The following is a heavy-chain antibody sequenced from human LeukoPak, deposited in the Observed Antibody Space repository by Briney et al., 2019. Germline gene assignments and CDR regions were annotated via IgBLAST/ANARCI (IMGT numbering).Heavy chain of an antibody. D-gene: IGHD3-10*01. CDR3: ARLRGVRGGRMVFDY. CDR2: IYFGGTT. J-gene: IGHJ4*02. V-gene: IGHV4-39*01. Sequence: SETLSLTCTVSSVSISDSNYFWGWIRQPQGKVLQWISRIYFGGTTYYNAPLKSRVTLSVDTSKNLSSLSLASVTGADTAIYFCARLRGVRGGRMVFDYWGQGTLVTVSS. CDR1: SVSISDSNYF.